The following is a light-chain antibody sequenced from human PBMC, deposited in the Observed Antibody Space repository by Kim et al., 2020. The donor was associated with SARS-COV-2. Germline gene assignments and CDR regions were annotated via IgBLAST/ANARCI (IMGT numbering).Light chain of an antibody. V-gene: IGKV4-1*01. CDR2: SAS. CDR3: QQYLGSPPYT. CDR1: QSVLYSPDNRNC. J-gene: IGKJ2*01. Sequence: DIVMTQSPDSLAVSLGERATINCKSSQSVLYSPDNRNCLAWYQHKPGQPPKLLIYSASTRESGVPDRFTGSGSVTDFTLTISNLQAEDVAVYYCQQYLGSPPYTFGQGTKLEI.